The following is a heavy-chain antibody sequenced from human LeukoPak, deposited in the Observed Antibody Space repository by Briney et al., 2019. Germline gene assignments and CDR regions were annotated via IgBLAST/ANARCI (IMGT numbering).Heavy chain of an antibody. V-gene: IGHV4-34*01. CDR1: GGSFSGDY. Sequence: SETLSLTCAVYGGSFSGDYWSWIRQPPGKGLEWIGEINHSGSTNYNPSLKSRVIISVDTSKNQFSLKLSSVTAADTAVYYCARDYRLTQIQDWGQGTLVTVSS. CDR2: INHSGST. J-gene: IGHJ1*01. CDR3: ARDYRLTQIQD. D-gene: IGHD3-10*01.